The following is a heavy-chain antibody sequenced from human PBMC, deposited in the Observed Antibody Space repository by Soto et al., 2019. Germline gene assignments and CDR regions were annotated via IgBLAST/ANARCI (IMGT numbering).Heavy chain of an antibody. CDR3: AKTYSSGWYYFDY. D-gene: IGHD6-19*01. CDR1: GFTFSSYA. J-gene: IGHJ4*02. CDR2: ISGSGGST. Sequence: EVQLLESGGGLVQPGGSLRLSCAASGFTFSSYAMSWVRQAPGKGLEWVSAISGSGGSTYYADSVKGRFTISRDNSKNALYLQMNSLRAEDTAVYYCAKTYSSGWYYFDYWGQGTLVTVSS. V-gene: IGHV3-23*01.